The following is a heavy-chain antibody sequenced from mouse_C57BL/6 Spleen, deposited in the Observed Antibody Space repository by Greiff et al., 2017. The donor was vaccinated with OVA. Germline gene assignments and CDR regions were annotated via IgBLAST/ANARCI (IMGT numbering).Heavy chain of an antibody. D-gene: IGHD1-1*01. J-gene: IGHJ4*01. Sequence: EVMLVESGAGLVKPGGSLKLSCAASGFTFSSYAMSWVRQTPEKRLEWVAYISSGGDYIYYADTVKGRFTISRDNARNTLYLQMSSLKSEDTAMYYCTRDHYYGSIYYAMDYWGQGTSVTVSS. CDR1: GFTFSSYA. CDR2: ISSGGDYI. V-gene: IGHV5-9-1*02. CDR3: TRDHYYGSIYYAMDY.